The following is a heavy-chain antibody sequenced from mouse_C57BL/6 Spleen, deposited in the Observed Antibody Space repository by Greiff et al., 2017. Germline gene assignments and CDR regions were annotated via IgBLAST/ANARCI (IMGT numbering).Heavy chain of an antibody. CDR1: GFTFTDYY. Sequence: EVQGVESGGGLVQPGGSLSLSCAASGFTFTDYYMSWVRQPPGKALEWLGFLRNKANGYTTEYSASVKGRFTISRDNSQSILYLQMSALRAEDSATYYCARWGRDSSGYFDYWGQGTTLTVSS. CDR3: ARWGRDSSGYFDY. D-gene: IGHD3-2*02. CDR2: LRNKANGYTT. J-gene: IGHJ2*01. V-gene: IGHV7-3*01.